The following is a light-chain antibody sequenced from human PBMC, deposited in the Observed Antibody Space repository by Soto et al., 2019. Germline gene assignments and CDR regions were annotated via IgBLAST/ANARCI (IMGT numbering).Light chain of an antibody. V-gene: IGKV3-15*01. Sequence: EIVMTQSPATLSVSPGERATLSCRASQSVSSNLAWYQQKPGQAPRLLIYGASTRATGIPARFSGRGSGTEFTLTIRRLQSADFAVYYCQQYNNWPPWTFRQGTKVDIK. CDR3: QQYNNWPPWT. CDR2: GAS. CDR1: QSVSSN. J-gene: IGKJ1*01.